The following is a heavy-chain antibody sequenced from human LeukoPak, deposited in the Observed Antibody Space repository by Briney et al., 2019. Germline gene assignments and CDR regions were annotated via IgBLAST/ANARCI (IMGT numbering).Heavy chain of an antibody. CDR1: GFTVSNNY. Sequence: GGSLRLSCAVSGFTVSNNYMSWVRQAPGKGLAWVSVIYSDGSTYYADSVKGRFTISRDDSKNTLYLQMNSLRAEDTAVYYCARGGGGGNPFDYWGQGTLVTVSS. D-gene: IGHD4-23*01. CDR3: ARGGGGGNPFDY. V-gene: IGHV3-53*01. CDR2: IYSDGST. J-gene: IGHJ4*02.